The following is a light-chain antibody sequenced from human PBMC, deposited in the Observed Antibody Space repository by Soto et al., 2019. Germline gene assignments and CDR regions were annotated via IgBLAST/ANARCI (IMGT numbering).Light chain of an antibody. J-gene: IGKJ5*01. Sequence: DIQMTQSPSSLSASVGDRVTITWQASQDISNYLNWYQKKPGKAPKLLIYDASNLETGVPSRFSGSGSGTDFTFTISSLQPEDIATYYCQQYDNLLITFGQGTRLEIK. CDR2: DAS. V-gene: IGKV1-33*01. CDR1: QDISNY. CDR3: QQYDNLLIT.